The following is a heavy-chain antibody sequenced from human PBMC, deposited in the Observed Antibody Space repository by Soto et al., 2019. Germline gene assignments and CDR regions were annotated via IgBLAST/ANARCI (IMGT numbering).Heavy chain of an antibody. CDR2: VYWDDSK. J-gene: IGHJ4*02. CDR3: ARCRGGVASF. V-gene: IGHV2-5*02. Sequence: QITLNESGPTLVKPTQTLTLTCTFSGFSLSTRDVGVGWIRQPPGEALEWLGVVYWDDSKTYSPSLESRLTITKATSKTQVVLRMTKMDPVDTATYYCARCRGGVASFWGQGTLVTVSS. D-gene: IGHD2-2*01. CDR1: GFSLSTRDVG.